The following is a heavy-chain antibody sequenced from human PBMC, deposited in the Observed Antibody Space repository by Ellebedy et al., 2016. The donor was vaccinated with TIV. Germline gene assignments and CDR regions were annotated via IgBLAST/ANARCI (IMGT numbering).Heavy chain of an antibody. CDR3: ARDPLPAAAGTRHYYYGMDV. D-gene: IGHD6-13*01. CDR2: ISAYNGNT. CDR1: GGTFSSYA. V-gene: IGHV1-18*01. Sequence: ASVKVSCXASGGTFSSYAISWVRQAPGQGLEWMGWISAYNGNTNYAQKPQGRVTMTTDTSTSTAYMELRSLRSDDTAVYYCARDPLPAAAGTRHYYYGMDVWGQGTTVTVSS. J-gene: IGHJ6*02.